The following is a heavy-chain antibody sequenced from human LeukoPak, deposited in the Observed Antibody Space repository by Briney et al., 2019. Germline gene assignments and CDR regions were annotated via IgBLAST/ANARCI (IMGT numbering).Heavy chain of an antibody. V-gene: IGHV1-18*01. J-gene: IGHJ5*02. CDR1: AYTFTSYG. CDR2: ISAYNGNT. Sequence: ASVKVSCKASAYTFTSYGISWVRQAPGQGLEWMGWISAYNGNTNYAQKLQGRVTMTTDTSTSTAYMELRSLRSDDTAVYYCARALIVGAKGWFDPWGQGTLVTVSS. D-gene: IGHD1-26*01. CDR3: ARALIVGAKGWFDP.